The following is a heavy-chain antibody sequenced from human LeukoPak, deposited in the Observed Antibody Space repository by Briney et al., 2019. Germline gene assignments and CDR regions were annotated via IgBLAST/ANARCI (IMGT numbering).Heavy chain of an antibody. CDR1: GDSITRDGSY. D-gene: IGHD1-26*01. V-gene: IGHV4-31*03. CDR3: ARGIDSGPQRGCWFDP. Sequence: SETLSLTCTVSGDSITRDGSYWSWLRQHPGKVLEWIGHISYSGKLDYHPSLRSRFTISRDSSKNQVSLKLTSVTAADTAVYYCARGIDSGPQRGCWFDPWGQGSLVTVSS. CDR2: ISYSGKL. J-gene: IGHJ5*02.